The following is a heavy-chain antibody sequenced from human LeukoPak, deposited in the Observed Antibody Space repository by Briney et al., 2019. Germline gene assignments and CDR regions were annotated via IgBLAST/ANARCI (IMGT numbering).Heavy chain of an antibody. CDR2: ISGSGGST. CDR1: GFTFSSYA. D-gene: IGHD3-3*01. CDR3: AKRAKYYDFWSGYYSPLFDY. V-gene: IGHV3-23*01. Sequence: GGSLRLSCAASGFTFSSYAMSWVRQAPGKGLEWVSAISGSGGSTYYADSVKGRFTISRDNFKNTLYLQMNSLRAEDTAVYYCAKRAKYYDFWSGYYSPLFDYWGQGTLVTVSS. J-gene: IGHJ4*02.